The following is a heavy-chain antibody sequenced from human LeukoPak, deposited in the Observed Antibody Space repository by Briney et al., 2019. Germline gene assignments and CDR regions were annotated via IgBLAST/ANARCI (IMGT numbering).Heavy chain of an antibody. V-gene: IGHV1-24*01. D-gene: IGHD4-23*01. Sequence: GASVTVSCKVSGYTLTELSMHWVRPAPGKGLEWVGDFDPEDGETIYAQKFQGRVTMTEDTSTDTAYMELSSLRSEDRAVYYCATDHHGGNFAGAFDIWGQGTMVTVSS. J-gene: IGHJ3*02. CDR1: GYTLTELS. CDR2: FDPEDGET. CDR3: ATDHHGGNFAGAFDI.